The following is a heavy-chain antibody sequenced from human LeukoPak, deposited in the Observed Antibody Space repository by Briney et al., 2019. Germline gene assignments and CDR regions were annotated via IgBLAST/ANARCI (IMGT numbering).Heavy chain of an antibody. D-gene: IGHD3-3*01. CDR3: SRDFWSGYRAKGDY. V-gene: IGHV3-21*01. CDR2: ISSSSSYI. CDR1: GFTFSSYS. Sequence: GGSLRLSCAASGFTFSSYSMNWVRQAPGKGLEWVSSISSSSSYIYYADSVKGRFTISRDNAKNSLYLQMNSLRVEDTAVYYCSRDFWSGYRAKGDYWGQGTLVTVSS. J-gene: IGHJ4*02.